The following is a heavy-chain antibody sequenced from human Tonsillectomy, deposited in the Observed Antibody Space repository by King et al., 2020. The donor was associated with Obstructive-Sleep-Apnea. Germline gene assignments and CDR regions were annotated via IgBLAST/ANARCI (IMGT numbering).Heavy chain of an antibody. D-gene: IGHD3-16*01. CDR2: ISAYNGNT. CDR3: ARARLAPDVQHFDY. CDR1: GYTFTSYG. J-gene: IGHJ4*02. V-gene: IGHV1-18*04. Sequence: QLVQSGAEVKKPGASVKVSCKASGYTFTSYGISWVRQAPGQGLEWMGWISAYNGNTNYAQQLQGRVTMTTDTSTSTAYMELRSLRSDDTAVYHCARARLAPDVQHFDYWGQGTLVTVSS.